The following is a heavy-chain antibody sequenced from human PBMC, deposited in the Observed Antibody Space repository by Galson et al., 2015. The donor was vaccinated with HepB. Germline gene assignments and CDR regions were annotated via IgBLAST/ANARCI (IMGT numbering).Heavy chain of an antibody. Sequence: SLRLSCAASGFTFSSYAMSWVRQTPGKGLEWVSGINGSGDSSYHEDSVRGRFTISRDNSKNTLYLQMNSLRAEDTAIYYCAKAYDFWSGPIPVDYWGQGTLVTVPS. CDR3: AKAYDFWSGPIPVDY. CDR1: GFTFSSYA. D-gene: IGHD3-3*01. CDR2: INGSGDSS. V-gene: IGHV3-23*01. J-gene: IGHJ4*02.